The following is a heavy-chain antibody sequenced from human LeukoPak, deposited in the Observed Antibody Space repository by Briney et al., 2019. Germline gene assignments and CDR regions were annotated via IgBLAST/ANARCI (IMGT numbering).Heavy chain of an antibody. J-gene: IGHJ6*02. D-gene: IGHD3-16*01. CDR1: GFTFSSYE. V-gene: IGHV3-48*03. CDR2: ISSSGSTI. CDR3: ARGGTYYYYYGMDV. Sequence: PGGSLRLSCAASGFTFSSYEMNRVRQAPGKGLEWVSYISSSGSTIYYADSVKGRFTISRDNAKNSLYLQMNSLRAEDTAVYYCARGGTYYYYYGMDVWGQGTTVTVSS.